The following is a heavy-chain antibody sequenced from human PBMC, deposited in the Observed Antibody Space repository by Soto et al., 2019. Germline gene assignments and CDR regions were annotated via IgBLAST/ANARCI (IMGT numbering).Heavy chain of an antibody. J-gene: IGHJ4*02. D-gene: IGHD6-19*01. V-gene: IGHV1-69*12. CDR3: ARINGCGWYEAIDY. CDR2: IIPIFGTA. CDR1: GGTFSSYA. Sequence: QVQLVQSGAEVKKPGSSVKVSCTASGGTFSSYAISWVRQAPGQGLEWMGGIIPIFGTANYAQKFQGRVTITADESTSTAYMKLSSLRSEDTALYYCARINGCGWYEAIDYWAQGTLVTVSS.